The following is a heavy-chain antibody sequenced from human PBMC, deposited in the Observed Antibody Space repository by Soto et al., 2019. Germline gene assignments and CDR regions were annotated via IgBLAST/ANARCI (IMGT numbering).Heavy chain of an antibody. CDR2: INAGNGNT. J-gene: IGHJ5*02. D-gene: IGHD3-22*01. Sequence: QVQLVQSGSAVKKPGASVKVSCKASGYTFTSYAMHWVRQAPGQRLEWMGRINAGNGNTKYSQKFQGRVTITRDTAASTAYVELSSLKSEDTAVYYCARGQFIITIIAPNWFDPWGQGTLVTVS. CDR3: ARGQFIITIIAPNWFDP. CDR1: GYTFTSYA. V-gene: IGHV1-3*01.